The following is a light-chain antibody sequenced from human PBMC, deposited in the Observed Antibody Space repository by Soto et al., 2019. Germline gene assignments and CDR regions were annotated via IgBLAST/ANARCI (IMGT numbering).Light chain of an antibody. J-gene: IGKJ5*01. Sequence: DIQMTQSPSSLSASVGDRVTITCRASESIARHLNWYQQKPGKAPKLLIYAASSLQNGVPSRFRGGGSGTDFTLTISNLQPEDFATSYCQQTYSTLSITFGQGTRLDIE. V-gene: IGKV1-39*01. CDR3: QQTYSTLSIT. CDR2: AAS. CDR1: ESIARH.